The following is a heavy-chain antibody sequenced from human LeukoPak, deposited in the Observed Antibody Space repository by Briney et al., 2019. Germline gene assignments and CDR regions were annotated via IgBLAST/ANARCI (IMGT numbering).Heavy chain of an antibody. CDR3: APGYSSSWYERGYFDY. D-gene: IGHD6-13*01. Sequence: SETLSLTCTVSGGSISSSSYYWGWIHQPPGKGLEWIGSIYYSGSTYYNPSLKSRVTISLDTSKKQFSLKLSSVTAADTAVYYCAPGYSSSWYERGYFDYWGQGTLVTVSS. CDR2: IYYSGST. CDR1: GGSISSSSYY. J-gene: IGHJ4*02. V-gene: IGHV4-39*07.